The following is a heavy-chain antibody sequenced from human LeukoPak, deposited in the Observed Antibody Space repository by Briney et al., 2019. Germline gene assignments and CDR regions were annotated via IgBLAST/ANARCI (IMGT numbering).Heavy chain of an antibody. D-gene: IGHD1-26*01. CDR2: IRYDGSNK. V-gene: IGHV3-30*02. CDR1: GFIFDDYA. J-gene: IGHJ4*02. CDR3: ARPSFVTGSYYPL. Sequence: GGSLRLSCAASGFIFDDYAMHWVRQAPGKGLEWVTFIRYDGSNKYYADSVKGRFTISRDNSKNTLYLQMNSLRPEDTAVYYCARPSFVTGSYYPLWGQGTLVAVSS.